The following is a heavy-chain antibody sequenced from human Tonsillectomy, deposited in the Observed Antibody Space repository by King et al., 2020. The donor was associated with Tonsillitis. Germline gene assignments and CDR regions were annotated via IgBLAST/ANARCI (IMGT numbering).Heavy chain of an antibody. V-gene: IGHV3-11*01. Sequence: GGGLVKPGGSLRLSCAASGFIFSDYYMSGIGQATGNRLEWIASMSSDASTVYYADSVRGRITISRDNVKNSLYLQLNSLRADDTAVYYCARHRPHAHYSFDFAGQGTLVTVSS. CDR3: ARHRPHAHYSFDF. CDR2: MSSDASTV. J-gene: IGHJ4*02. CDR1: GFIFSDYY.